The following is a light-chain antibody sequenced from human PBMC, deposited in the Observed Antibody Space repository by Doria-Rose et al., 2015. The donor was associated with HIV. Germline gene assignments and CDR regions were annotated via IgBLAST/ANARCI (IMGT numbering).Light chain of an antibody. CDR1: QTVSTY. CDR3: QQTYSSPTWT. J-gene: IGKJ1*01. CDR2: AAS. V-gene: IGKV1-39*01. Sequence: DIQLTQSPSSLSASIGDRVTITCRASQTVSTYSNWFQQEPGKAPKLLIYAASRLQSGVPSRFSGSGSGTDFTLTISGLQPGDFATYYCQQTYSSPTWTSGQGNKVEMK.